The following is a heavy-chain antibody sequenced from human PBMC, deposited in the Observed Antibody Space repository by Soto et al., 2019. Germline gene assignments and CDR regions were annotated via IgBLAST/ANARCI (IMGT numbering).Heavy chain of an antibody. J-gene: IGHJ5*02. V-gene: IGHV1-69*01. CDR2: IIPIFGTA. CDR1: GGTFSSYA. D-gene: IGHD3-3*01. CDR3: ARDSFREWLLYSWFDP. Sequence: QVQLVQSGAEVKKPGSSVKVSCKASGGTFSSYAISWVRQAPRQGLEWMGGIIPIFGTANYAQKFQGRVTITADESTSTAYMELSSRRSEDTAVYYCARDSFREWLLYSWFDPWGQGTLVTVSS.